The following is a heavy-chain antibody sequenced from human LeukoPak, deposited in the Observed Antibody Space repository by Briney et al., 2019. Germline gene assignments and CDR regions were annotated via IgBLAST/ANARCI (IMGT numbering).Heavy chain of an antibody. CDR2: IYHSGST. Sequence: SETLSLTCTVSGGSISSYYWGWVRQPPGKGLEWIGSIYHSGSTYYNPSLKSRVTISVDTSKNQFSLKLSSVTAADTAVYYCARGGWLSEYYFDYWGQGTLVTVSS. D-gene: IGHD3-22*01. CDR1: GGSISSYY. V-gene: IGHV4-59*04. CDR3: ARGGWLSEYYFDY. J-gene: IGHJ4*02.